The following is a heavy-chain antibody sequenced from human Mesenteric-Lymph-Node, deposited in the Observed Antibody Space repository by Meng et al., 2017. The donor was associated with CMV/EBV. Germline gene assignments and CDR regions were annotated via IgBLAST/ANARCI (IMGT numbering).Heavy chain of an antibody. CDR3: ARVDIVVVPAHGAEDP. CDR1: GYTFTSYY. Sequence: ASVKVSCKASGYTFTSYYMHWVRQAPGQGLEWMGIINPSGGSTSYAQKFQGRVTMTRDTSTSTVYMELRSLRSDDTAVYYCARVDIVVVPAHGAEDPWGQGTLVTVSS. CDR2: INPSGGST. D-gene: IGHD2-2*01. V-gene: IGHV1-46*01. J-gene: IGHJ5*02.